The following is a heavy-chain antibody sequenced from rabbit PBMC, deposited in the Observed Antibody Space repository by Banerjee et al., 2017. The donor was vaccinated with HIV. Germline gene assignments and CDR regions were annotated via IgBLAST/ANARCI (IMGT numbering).Heavy chain of an antibody. CDR1: GLDFSSSYW. CDR3: ARDLTGVTGWNFNL. D-gene: IGHD7-1*01. J-gene: IGHJ4*01. CDR2: IYTGDGNT. V-gene: IGHV1S40*01. Sequence: QSLEESGGDLVKPGASLTLTCTASGLDFSSSYWIFWVRQAPGKGLEWIACIYTGDGNTYYASWAKGRFTISRTSSTTVALQMTSLTAADTATYFCARDLTGVTGWNFNLWGPGTLVTV.